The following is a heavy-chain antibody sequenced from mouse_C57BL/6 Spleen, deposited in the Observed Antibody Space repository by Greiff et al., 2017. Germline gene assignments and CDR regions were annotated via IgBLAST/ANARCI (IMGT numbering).Heavy chain of an antibody. CDR3: ARDYDGGDYFAY. V-gene: IGHV1-69*01. CDR1: GYTFTSYW. Sequence: VQLQQPGAELVMPGASVKLSCKASGYTFTSYWMHWVKQRPGQGLEWIGEIDPSDSYTNYNQKFKGKSTLTVDKSSSTAYMQLSSLTSEDSAVYVCARDYDGGDYFAYWGQGTLVTVSA. D-gene: IGHD2-4*01. J-gene: IGHJ3*01. CDR2: IDPSDSYT.